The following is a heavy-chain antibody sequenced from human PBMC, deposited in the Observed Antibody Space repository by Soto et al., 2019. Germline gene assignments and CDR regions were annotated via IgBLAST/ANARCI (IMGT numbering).Heavy chain of an antibody. J-gene: IGHJ5*02. CDR3: ARGAVVDVMAAFKREIDP. CDR1: GDSINNGDYF. Sequence: PSETLSLTCTVSGDSINNGDYFWSWIRQTPGKGLEWIGYIYFTGSTYYNPSLKSRLNISMDKSRNQFSLRMNSVTVTDTAVYFCARGAVVDVMAAFKREIDPWGQGILVTVSS. V-gene: IGHV4-30-4*01. CDR2: IYFTGST. D-gene: IGHD2-8*02.